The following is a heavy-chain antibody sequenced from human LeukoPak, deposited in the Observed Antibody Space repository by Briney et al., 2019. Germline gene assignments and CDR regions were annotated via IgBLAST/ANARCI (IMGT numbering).Heavy chain of an antibody. CDR3: ARSVREVIDSSRAPFDY. Sequence: ASVKVSCKASGYTFTGYYIHWLRQAPGQGLEWMGWINSNSGDTNYAQKFQGRVTMTRDTSISTAYMELSGLRSDDTAVYYCARSVREVIDSSRAPFDYWGQGTLVTVSS. D-gene: IGHD3-10*01. CDR1: GYTFTGYY. CDR2: INSNSGDT. V-gene: IGHV1-2*02. J-gene: IGHJ4*02.